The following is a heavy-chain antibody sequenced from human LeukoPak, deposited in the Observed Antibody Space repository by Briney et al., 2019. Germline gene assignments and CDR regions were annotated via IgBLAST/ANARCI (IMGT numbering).Heavy chain of an antibody. V-gene: IGHV1-2*02. CDR1: GYTFTGSY. CDR2: INPNSGGT. J-gene: IGHJ4*02. D-gene: IGHD6-13*01. Sequence: GASVKVSCKASGYTFTGSYMHWVRQAPGQGLEWMGWINPNSGGTKYALKFQGRVTMIRDTSINTAYMELNRLRSDDTAVYYCARGDGSSWTNFDFWGQGTLVTVSS. CDR3: ARGDGSSWTNFDF.